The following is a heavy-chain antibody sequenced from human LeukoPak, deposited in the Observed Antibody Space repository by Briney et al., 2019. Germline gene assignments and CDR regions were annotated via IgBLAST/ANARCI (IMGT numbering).Heavy chain of an antibody. CDR1: GGTFSSYA. D-gene: IGHD1-1*01. J-gene: IGHJ5*02. V-gene: IGHV1-69*05. CDR2: IIPTFGTA. Sequence: SVKVSCKASGGTFSSYAISWVRQAPGQGLEWMGRIIPTFGTANYAQKFQGRVTITTDESTSTAYMELSSLRSEDTAVYYCARDRTGTTSRRWFDPWGQGTLVTVSS. CDR3: ARDRTGTTSRRWFDP.